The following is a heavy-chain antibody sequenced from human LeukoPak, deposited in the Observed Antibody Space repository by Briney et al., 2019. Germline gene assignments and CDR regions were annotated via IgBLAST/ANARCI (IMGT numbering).Heavy chain of an antibody. D-gene: IGHD3-3*01. CDR3: ARGSDFWSGYHFDY. Sequence: SETLSLTCTVSGYSISSGYYWGWIRQPPGKGLERIGSIYHSGSTYYNPSLKSRVTISVDTSKNQFSLKLSSVTAADTAVYYCARGSDFWSGYHFDYWGQGTLVTVSS. CDR2: IYHSGST. V-gene: IGHV4-38-2*02. J-gene: IGHJ4*02. CDR1: GYSISSGYY.